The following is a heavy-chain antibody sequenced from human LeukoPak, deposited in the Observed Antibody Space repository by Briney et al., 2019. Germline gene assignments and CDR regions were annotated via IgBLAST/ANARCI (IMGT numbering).Heavy chain of an antibody. J-gene: IGHJ4*02. CDR1: GYTLTELS. CDR2: FDPEDGET. V-gene: IGHV1-24*01. CDR3: ARGGRAPQSRAWYCSSTSCYTAFDY. Sequence: ASVKVSCKVSGYTLTELSMHWVRQAPGKGLEWMGGFDPEDGETIYAQKLQGRVTMTEDTTTDIAYMELSSLTSEDTAVYYCARGGRAPQSRAWYCSSTSCYTAFDYWGQGTLVTVSS. D-gene: IGHD2-2*02.